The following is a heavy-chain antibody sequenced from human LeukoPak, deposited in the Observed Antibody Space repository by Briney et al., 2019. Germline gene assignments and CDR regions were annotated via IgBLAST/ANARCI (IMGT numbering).Heavy chain of an antibody. Sequence: PSETLSLTCTVSGGSTSSYYWSWIRQPPGKGLEWIGYIYYSGSTNYNPSLKSRVTISVDTSKNQFSLKLSSVTAADTAMYYCARGEMATIEDAFDIWGQGTLVTVSS. J-gene: IGHJ3*02. CDR1: GGSTSSYY. V-gene: IGHV4-59*01. CDR2: IYYSGST. D-gene: IGHD5-24*01. CDR3: ARGEMATIEDAFDI.